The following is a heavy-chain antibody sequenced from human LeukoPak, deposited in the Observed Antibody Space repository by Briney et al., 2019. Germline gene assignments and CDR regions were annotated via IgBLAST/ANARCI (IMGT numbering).Heavy chain of an antibody. Sequence: PSETLSLTCAVYGGSFSGYYWSWIRQPPGKGLEWIGEINHSGSTNYNPSLKSRVTISVDTSKNQFSLKLSSVTAADTAVYYCAGARGYSGYALYWGQGTLVTVSS. CDR3: AGARGYSGYALY. CDR1: GGSFSGYY. D-gene: IGHD5-12*01. J-gene: IGHJ4*02. V-gene: IGHV4-34*01. CDR2: INHSGST.